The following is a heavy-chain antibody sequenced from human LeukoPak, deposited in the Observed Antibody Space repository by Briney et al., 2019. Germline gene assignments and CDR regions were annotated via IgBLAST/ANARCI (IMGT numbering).Heavy chain of an antibody. V-gene: IGHV3-23*01. CDR1: GFTFSSYA. Sequence: PGGSLRLSCAASGFTFSSYAMNWVRQAPGKGLEWVSVISGSGTSTDYADSVKGRFTISRDNSKNTLYLQMNSLRAEDTAVYYCAKDFEGNSWGYFDYWGQGTLVTVSS. CDR2: ISGSGTST. CDR3: AKDFEGNSWGYFDY. J-gene: IGHJ4*02. D-gene: IGHD3-16*01.